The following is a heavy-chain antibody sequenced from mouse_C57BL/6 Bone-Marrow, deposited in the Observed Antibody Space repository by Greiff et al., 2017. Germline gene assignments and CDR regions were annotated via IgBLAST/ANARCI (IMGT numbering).Heavy chain of an antibody. CDR1: GFTFSSYA. D-gene: IGHD2-5*01. CDR3: ARVGGYSNLFPWYFVV. CDR2: ISDGGSYT. Sequence: EVKLVESGGGLVKPGGSLKLSCAASGFTFSSYAMSWVRQTPEKRLEWVATISDGGSYTYYPDNVKGRFTISRDNAKNNPYLQMSHLKSEDTAMYYCARVGGYSNLFPWYFVVWGTGTTVTVSS. V-gene: IGHV5-4*03. J-gene: IGHJ1*03.